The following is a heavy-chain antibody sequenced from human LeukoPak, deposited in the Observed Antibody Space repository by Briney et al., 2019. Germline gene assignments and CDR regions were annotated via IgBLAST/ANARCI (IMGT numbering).Heavy chain of an antibody. D-gene: IGHD5-24*01. V-gene: IGHV3-21*01. J-gene: IGHJ4*02. CDR1: GFTFSPYG. Sequence: GGSLRLSCAASGFTFSPYGMNWVRQAPGKGLEWVSSITSSSSYIYYADSGKGPFTTSRANSKKSLYRQMNSLRAEETAWNYRARDTSRYAFDYWGQGTLVTVSS. CDR2: ITSSSSYI. CDR3: ARDTSRYAFDY.